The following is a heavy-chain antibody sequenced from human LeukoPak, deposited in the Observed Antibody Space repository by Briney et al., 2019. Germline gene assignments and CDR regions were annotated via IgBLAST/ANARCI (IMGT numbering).Heavy chain of an antibody. CDR1: GGTFISYA. Sequence: SVKVSCKASGGTFISYAFSWVRQAPGQGLEWMGGIIPLFGTANYAQKFQGRVTINTDESTSTAYMELSSLRSEDTAVYYCARVGVRGGYYYYMDVWGKGTTVTVSS. J-gene: IGHJ6*03. CDR2: IIPLFGTA. D-gene: IGHD3-16*01. V-gene: IGHV1-69*05. CDR3: ARVGVRGGYYYYMDV.